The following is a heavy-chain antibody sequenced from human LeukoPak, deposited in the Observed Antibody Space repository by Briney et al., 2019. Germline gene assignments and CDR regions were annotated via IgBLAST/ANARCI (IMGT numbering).Heavy chain of an antibody. Sequence: PGGSLRLSCAASGFTFSSYWMHWVRQAPGKGLVWVSRINSDGSRTSYADSVKGRFTISRDNAKNTLYLQMNSLRAEDTAVYYCARGGGYSYGFNDYWGQGTLVTVSS. CDR3: ARGGGYSYGFNDY. V-gene: IGHV3-74*01. CDR2: INSDGSRT. J-gene: IGHJ4*02. CDR1: GFTFSSYW. D-gene: IGHD5-18*01.